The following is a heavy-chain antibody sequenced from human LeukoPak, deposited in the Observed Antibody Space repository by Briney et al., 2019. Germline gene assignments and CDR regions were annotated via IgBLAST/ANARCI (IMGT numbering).Heavy chain of an antibody. J-gene: IGHJ4*02. Sequence: PSETLSLTCTVSGGSVSSGSYYWSWIRQPPGKGLEWIVYIYYSGSTNYNPSLKSRITISVDTSKNQFSLKLSSVTAADTAVYYCAREKRAVAGFYFDYWGQGTLVTVSS. CDR3: AREKRAVAGFYFDY. CDR1: GGSVSSGSYY. CDR2: IYYSGST. V-gene: IGHV4-61*01. D-gene: IGHD6-19*01.